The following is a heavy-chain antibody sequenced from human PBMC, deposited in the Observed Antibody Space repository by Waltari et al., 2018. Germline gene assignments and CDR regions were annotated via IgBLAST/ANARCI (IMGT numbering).Heavy chain of an antibody. CDR3: ARGPRIADEGIPDY. Sequence: QVQLVESGGGFVKPGGSLRLSCAASGFTFSDYYMTWVRQAPEKGRGWLSYISGSGSPIYSADSVKGRFTVSRDNAKNSLYLQMNSLRAEDTAVYYCARGPRIADEGIPDYWGQGTLVTVSS. CDR2: ISGSGSPI. V-gene: IGHV3-11*04. D-gene: IGHD6-13*01. CDR1: GFTFSDYY. J-gene: IGHJ4*02.